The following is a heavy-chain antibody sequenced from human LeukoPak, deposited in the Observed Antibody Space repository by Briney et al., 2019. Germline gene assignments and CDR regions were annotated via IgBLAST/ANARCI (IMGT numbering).Heavy chain of an antibody. Sequence: GGSLRLXCAASGFTFSSYAMSWVRQAPGKGLEWVPAISGSGGSTYYADSVKGRFTISRDNSKNTLYLQMNSLRAEDTAVYYCAKDPGIAVATYYFDYWGQGTLVTVSS. CDR1: GFTFSSYA. D-gene: IGHD6-19*01. V-gene: IGHV3-23*01. CDR3: AKDPGIAVATYYFDY. CDR2: ISGSGGST. J-gene: IGHJ4*02.